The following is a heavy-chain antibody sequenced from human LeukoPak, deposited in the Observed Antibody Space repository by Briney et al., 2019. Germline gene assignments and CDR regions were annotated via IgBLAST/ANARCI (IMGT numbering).Heavy chain of an antibody. J-gene: IGHJ6*04. D-gene: IGHD3/OR15-3a*01. Sequence: GGYPRLSCAGSGFTFSSYNMNWVRQAPGKGLEWISYISSSGRTVYYAESVRGRFAISRDNARSSLYLQMAGLTAEDTAVYYCARTLDSALDVWGNGTTVTVSS. CDR2: ISSSGRTV. V-gene: IGHV3-48*01. CDR3: ARTLDSALDV. CDR1: GFTFSSYN.